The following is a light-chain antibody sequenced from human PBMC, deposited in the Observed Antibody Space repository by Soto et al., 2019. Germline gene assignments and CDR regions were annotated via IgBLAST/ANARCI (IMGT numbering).Light chain of an antibody. Sequence: EIVLTQSPATLSLSPGERATLSCRASQSVSSYLAWYQQKPGQAPRLLIYEASNRATGIPARFSGSGSGIDFTLTISSLEPEDFAVYYCQQRKNWPPLTFGGGTKVEIK. CDR1: QSVSSY. J-gene: IGKJ4*01. CDR3: QQRKNWPPLT. CDR2: EAS. V-gene: IGKV3-11*01.